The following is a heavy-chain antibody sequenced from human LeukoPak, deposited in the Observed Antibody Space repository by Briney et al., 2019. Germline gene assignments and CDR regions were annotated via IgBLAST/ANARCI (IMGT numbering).Heavy chain of an antibody. D-gene: IGHD3-22*01. CDR1: GGTFSSYA. J-gene: IGHJ4*02. V-gene: IGHV1-69*13. CDR2: IIPIFGTA. Sequence: SVKVSCKASGGTFSSYAISWVRQAPGQGLEWMGGIIPIFGTANYAQKFQGRVTITADESTSTAYMELSSLRSEDTAVYYCAFQYYYDSSGYYYFGYWGQGTLVTVSS. CDR3: AFQYYYDSSGYYYFGY.